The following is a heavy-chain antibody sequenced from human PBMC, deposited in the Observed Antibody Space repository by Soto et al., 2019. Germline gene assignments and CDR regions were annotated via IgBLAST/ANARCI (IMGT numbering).Heavy chain of an antibody. CDR1: GFTFSNAW. D-gene: IGHD3-16*02. Sequence: VHLVESGGGFVKPGGSLRLSCAASGFTFSNAWINWVRQAPGKGLEWVGRIKSKTDGGTTDFAASVKGRFAISRDDSKNMVYLQMNSLRTEDTAVYYCTTDSYTTIVIIRFDYWGHGTLVTVSP. CDR2: IKSKTDGGTT. CDR3: TTDSYTTIVIIRFDY. J-gene: IGHJ4*01. V-gene: IGHV3-15*07.